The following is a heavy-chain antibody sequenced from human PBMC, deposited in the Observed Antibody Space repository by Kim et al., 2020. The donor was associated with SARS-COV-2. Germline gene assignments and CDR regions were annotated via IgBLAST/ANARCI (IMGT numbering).Heavy chain of an antibody. J-gene: IGHJ4*02. D-gene: IGHD3-10*01. CDR3: ATDRDYYGSGSYFDY. V-gene: IGHV3-30*15. Sequence: DPGRGRFTSSRDNCKNTLYLPMSSLRAEDTAVYYCATDRDYYGSGSYFDYWGQGTLVTVSS.